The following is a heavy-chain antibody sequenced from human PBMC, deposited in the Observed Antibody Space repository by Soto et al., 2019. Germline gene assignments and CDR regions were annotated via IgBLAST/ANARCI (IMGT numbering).Heavy chain of an antibody. CDR3: ARGRIVVVVAATEYNWFDP. J-gene: IGHJ5*02. V-gene: IGHV4-34*01. CDR1: GGSFSGYY. CDR2: INHSGST. Sequence: PSETPSLTCAVYGGSFSGYYWSWIRQPPGKGLEWIGEINHSGSTNYNPSLKSRVTISVDTSKNQFSLKLSSVTAADTAVYYCARGRIVVVVAATEYNWFDPWGQG. D-gene: IGHD2-15*01.